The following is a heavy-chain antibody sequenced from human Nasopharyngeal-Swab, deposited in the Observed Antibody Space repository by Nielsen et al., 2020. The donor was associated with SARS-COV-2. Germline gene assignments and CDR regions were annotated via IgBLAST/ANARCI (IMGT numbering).Heavy chain of an antibody. CDR2: ISYEGSIR. Sequence: GESLKISCAASGFTFNNFGMHWVRQAPGKGLEWVAFISYEGSIRNYIDSVKGRFTVSRDSSKSTVYLQMNSLRPDDTAVYFCAKSMAYFQLSGTYNLDFWGQGTLVTVSS. CDR1: GFTFNNFG. V-gene: IGHV3-30*18. J-gene: IGHJ4*02. D-gene: IGHD2-21*01. CDR3: AKSMAYFQLSGTYNLDF.